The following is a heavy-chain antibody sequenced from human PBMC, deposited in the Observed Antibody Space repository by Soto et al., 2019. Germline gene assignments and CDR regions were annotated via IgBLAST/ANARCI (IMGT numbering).Heavy chain of an antibody. J-gene: IGHJ6*02. CDR3: AREAGGISSAGEPYYYYGMDV. CDR1: GGSFSGYY. Sequence: SETLSLTCAVYGGSFSGYYWRWIRQPPGKGLEWIGEINHSGSTNYNPSLKSRVTVLIDTSKNLFFLEVSSVTAADTAVYYCAREAGGISSAGEPYYYYGMDVWGQGTTVTVSS. V-gene: IGHV4-34*01. CDR2: INHSGST. D-gene: IGHD6-13*01.